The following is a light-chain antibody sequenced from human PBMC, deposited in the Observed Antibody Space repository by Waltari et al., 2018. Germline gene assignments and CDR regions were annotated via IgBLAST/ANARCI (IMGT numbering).Light chain of an antibody. J-gene: IGLJ2*01. CDR1: SSNIGAGYD. V-gene: IGLV1-40*01. CDR2: GNS. Sequence: QSVLTQPPSVSGAPGQRVTISCTGSSSNIGAGYDLHCYQQLPGTAPNLLIYGNSNRPSGVPDRFSGSKSDTSASLAITGLQAEDEADYYCQSYDSSLSGSVFGGGTKLTVL. CDR3: QSYDSSLSGSV.